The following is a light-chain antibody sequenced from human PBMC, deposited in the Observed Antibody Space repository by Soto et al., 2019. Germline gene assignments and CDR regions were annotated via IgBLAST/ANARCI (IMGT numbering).Light chain of an antibody. J-gene: IGLJ3*02. CDR3: QSYDSSLNGGG. CDR2: GNS. CDR1: SSNIGAGYD. V-gene: IGLV1-40*01. Sequence: QSVLTQPPSVSGAPGQRVTISCTGSSSNIGAGYDVHWYQQLPGTAPKLLIYGNSNRPSGVPDRFSGSKSGTSASLAITGLQAEDEADYYCQSYDSSLNGGGFGGGTKLTV.